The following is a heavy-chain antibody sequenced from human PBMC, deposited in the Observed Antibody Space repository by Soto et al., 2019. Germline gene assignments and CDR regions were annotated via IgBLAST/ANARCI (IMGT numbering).Heavy chain of an antibody. J-gene: IGHJ4*02. CDR2: VSPDSGNA. D-gene: IGHD2-21*02. Sequence: QVQVVQSRAEVKKPGASVKVSCKTSGYTFTDYDINWIRQAPGQGLEWMGWVSPDSGNAGYAPQFQGRVRMTSDKSISTVYMELSSLRAEETAVYFCEVTTGYWGQGTMVTVSS. V-gene: IGHV1-8*01. CDR3: EVTTGY. CDR1: GYTFTDYD.